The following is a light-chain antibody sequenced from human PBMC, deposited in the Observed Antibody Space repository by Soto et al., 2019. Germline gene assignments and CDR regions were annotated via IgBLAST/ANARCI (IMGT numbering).Light chain of an antibody. CDR2: DNT. Sequence: QSVLTQPPSVSGAPGQRVTISCTGSSSNIGAGFDVHWYQKLPGTAPKLLIFDNTNRPSGVPDRFSASKSGTSASLAISGLQVGDEADYFCQSYDNSLSGSVVFGGGTKLTVL. J-gene: IGLJ2*01. CDR1: SSNIGAGFD. V-gene: IGLV1-40*01. CDR3: QSYDNSLSGSVV.